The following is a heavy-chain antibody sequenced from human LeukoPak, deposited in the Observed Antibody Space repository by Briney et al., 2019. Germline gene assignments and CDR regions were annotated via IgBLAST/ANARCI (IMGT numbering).Heavy chain of an antibody. CDR2: ISYDGNNK. CDR3: ARGGNWGYFDY. V-gene: IGHV3-30*04. J-gene: IGHJ4*02. Sequence: GGSLRHYCAASGFSFNMFPMHWVRQAPGKGLECVAVISYDGNNKYYADSVNGRFTISRDNSKNTLFLQMNSLRTEDTTIYHCARGGNWGYFDYWGQGTLVTASS. D-gene: IGHD7-27*01. CDR1: GFSFNMFP.